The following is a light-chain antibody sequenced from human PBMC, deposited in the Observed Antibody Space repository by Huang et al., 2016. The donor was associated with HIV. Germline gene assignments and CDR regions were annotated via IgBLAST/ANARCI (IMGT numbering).Light chain of an antibody. V-gene: IGKV1-5*03. J-gene: IGKJ2*01. CDR3: QQYTTYFPT. CDR2: KAS. CDR1: LSISSW. Sequence: DIQMTQSPSTLSASVGDRVTITCRASLSISSWLAWYQQKPGKAPKLLYYKASSLERGIPTRVSGSGSGTEFTLTISSLQPDDFATYYCQQYTTYFPTFGQGTKLEIK.